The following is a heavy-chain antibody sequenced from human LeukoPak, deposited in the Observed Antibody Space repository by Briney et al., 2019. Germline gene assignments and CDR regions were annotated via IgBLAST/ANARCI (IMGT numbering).Heavy chain of an antibody. D-gene: IGHD5-18*01. CDR3: ARQGRGSIQLWNPPLDFDY. CDR2: IYPGDSDT. V-gene: IGHV5-51*01. Sequence: GESLKISCKGSGYSFTSYWIGWVRQMPGKGLEWMGIIYPGDSDTRYSPSFQGQVTISADKSISTAYLQWSSLKASDTAMYYCARQGRGSIQLWNPPLDFDYWGQGTLVTVSS. J-gene: IGHJ4*02. CDR1: GYSFTSYW.